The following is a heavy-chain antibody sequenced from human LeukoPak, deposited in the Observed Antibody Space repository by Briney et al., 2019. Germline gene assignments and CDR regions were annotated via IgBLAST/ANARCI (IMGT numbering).Heavy chain of an antibody. V-gene: IGHV1-69*13. J-gene: IGHJ4*02. Sequence: GASVKVSCKASGGTFSSYAISWVRQAPGQGLEWMGGIIPIFGTANYAQKFQGRVTITADASTSTAYMELSSLRSEDTAVYYCARSGEARLAIWGQGTLVTVSS. CDR3: ARSGEARLAI. CDR1: GGTFSSYA. D-gene: IGHD3-16*01. CDR2: IIPIFGTA.